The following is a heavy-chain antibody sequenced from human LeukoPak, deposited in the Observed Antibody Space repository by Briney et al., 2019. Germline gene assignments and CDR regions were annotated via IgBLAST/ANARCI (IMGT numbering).Heavy chain of an antibody. CDR1: GYTFTGYY. J-gene: IGHJ3*02. CDR3: ARGLWIVGATDDAFDI. D-gene: IGHD1-26*01. V-gene: IGHV1-8*03. Sequence: ASVKVSCKASGYTFTGYYMHWVRQAPGQGLEWMGRINPNSGNTGYAQKFQGRVTITRNTSISTAYMELSSLRSEDTAVYYCARGLWIVGATDDAFDIWGQGTMVTVSS. CDR2: INPNSGNT.